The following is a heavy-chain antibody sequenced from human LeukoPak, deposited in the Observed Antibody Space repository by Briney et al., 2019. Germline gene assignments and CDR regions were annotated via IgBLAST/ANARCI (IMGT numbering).Heavy chain of an antibody. Sequence: PSETLSLTCIVSGGSISSYYWSWIRQPPGKGLEWIGYIYYSGSTNYNPSLKSRVTISVDTSKNQFSLKLSSVTAADTAVYYCASPHNAGAFDIWGQGTMVTVSS. V-gene: IGHV4-59*12. CDR2: IYYSGST. CDR3: ASPHNAGAFDI. J-gene: IGHJ3*02. CDR1: GGSISSYY. D-gene: IGHD1-14*01.